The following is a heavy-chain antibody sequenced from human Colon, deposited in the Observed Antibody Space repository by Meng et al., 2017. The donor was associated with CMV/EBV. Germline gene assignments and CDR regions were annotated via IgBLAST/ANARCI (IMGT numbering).Heavy chain of an antibody. V-gene: IGHV1-2*06. J-gene: IGHJ4*02. CDR3: ARNGYYGSYISDY. CDR1: GSTFTGYY. D-gene: IGHD1-26*01. CDR2: IHPNTGAA. Sequence: ASGSTFTGYYMPWVRQAPGQGLEWVGRIHPNTGAANYGQKFQGRVTMTSDTSMSTVYMEVNRLTSDDTAVYYCARNGYYGSYISDYWGQGTLFTVSS.